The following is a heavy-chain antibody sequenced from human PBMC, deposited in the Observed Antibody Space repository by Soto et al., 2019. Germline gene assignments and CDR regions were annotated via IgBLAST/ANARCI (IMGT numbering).Heavy chain of an antibody. Sequence: SETLSLTCTVSGGSISSGGYYWSWIRQHPGKGLEWIGYIYYSGSTYYNPSLKSRVTISVDTSKNQFSLKLSSVTAADTAVYYCARFSGGSYNTYYFYYGMDVWGQGTTVTSP. J-gene: IGHJ6*02. CDR3: ARFSGGSYNTYYFYYGMDV. CDR1: GGSISSGGYY. CDR2: IYYSGST. D-gene: IGHD2-15*01. V-gene: IGHV4-31*03.